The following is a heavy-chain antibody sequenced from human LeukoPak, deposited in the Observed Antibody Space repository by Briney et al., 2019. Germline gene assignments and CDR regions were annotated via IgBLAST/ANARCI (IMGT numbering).Heavy chain of an antibody. Sequence: GGSLRLSCAASGFTFSSYDMSWVRQAPGKGLEWVSAISGNGGSTYYADSVKGRFTISRDNSKNTLYLQMNSLRAEDTAIYYCANNYYGSGTYYNPRGYWGQGTLVTVST. CDR2: ISGNGGST. CDR1: GFTFSSYD. J-gene: IGHJ4*02. V-gene: IGHV3-23*01. D-gene: IGHD3-10*01. CDR3: ANNYYGSGTYYNPRGY.